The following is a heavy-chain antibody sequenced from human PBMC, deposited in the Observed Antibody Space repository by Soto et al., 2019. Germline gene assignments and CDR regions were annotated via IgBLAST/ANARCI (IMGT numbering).Heavy chain of an antibody. J-gene: IGHJ4*02. D-gene: IGHD3-22*01. CDR2: ISGSGHST. CDR3: ARPQYYYYSLGHGIFDL. V-gene: IGHV3-11*01. Sequence: QVQLVESGGGLVKPGGSLRLSCVASGFSFSDYYMTWIRQSPGKGLEWVSYISGSGHSTYHADSVRGRFTISRDNAKNSVFLEMDSLRAEDTAVYYCARPQYYYYSLGHGIFDLWGQGTLVIVSS. CDR1: GFSFSDYY.